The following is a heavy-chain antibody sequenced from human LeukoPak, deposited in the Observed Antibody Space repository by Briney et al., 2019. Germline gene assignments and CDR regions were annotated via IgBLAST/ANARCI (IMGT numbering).Heavy chain of an antibody. CDR3: AKGAPYCTNGVCYTGGYYGMDV. CDR1: GFTFSSYG. J-gene: IGHJ6*02. CDR2: ISYDGSNK. Sequence: GGSLRLSCAASGFTFSSYGMHWVRQAPGKGLEWVAVISYDGSNKYYADSVKGRSTISRDNSKNTLYLQMNSLGAEDTAVYYCAKGAPYCTNGVCYTGGYYGMDVWGQGTTVTVSS. V-gene: IGHV3-30*18. D-gene: IGHD2-8*01.